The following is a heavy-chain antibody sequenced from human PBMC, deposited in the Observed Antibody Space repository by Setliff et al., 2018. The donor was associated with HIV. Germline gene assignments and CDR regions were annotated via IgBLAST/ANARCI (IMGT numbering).Heavy chain of an antibody. D-gene: IGHD2-2*01. J-gene: IGHJ5*02. V-gene: IGHV4-30-4*08. CDR2: IHYTGST. CDR3: ARGGTSSNWFRA. CDR1: GGSISSGDYY. Sequence: LSLTCTVSGGSISSGDYYWSWIRQPPGKGLEWIGYIHYTGSTYYNPSLKSRVTMSLDTSKNQLSLKLTSVTAADTAVYYCARGGTSSNWFRAWGQGTLVTVSS.